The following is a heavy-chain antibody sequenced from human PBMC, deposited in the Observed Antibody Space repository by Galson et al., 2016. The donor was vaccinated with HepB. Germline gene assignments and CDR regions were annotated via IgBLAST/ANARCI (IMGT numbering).Heavy chain of an antibody. D-gene: IGHD4-17*01. Sequence: PALVKPTQTLTMTCTFSGFSLSTSGMAVSWIRQLPGKALEWLAVIDWNVNKFYSPSLTTRLTISKDTSKNQVVLTLTNMDPVDTATYFCARYLRSHGYYVMDVWGQGTTVTVSS. J-gene: IGHJ6*02. CDR2: IDWNVNK. CDR3: ARYLRSHGYYVMDV. CDR1: GFSLSTSGMA. V-gene: IGHV2-70*01.